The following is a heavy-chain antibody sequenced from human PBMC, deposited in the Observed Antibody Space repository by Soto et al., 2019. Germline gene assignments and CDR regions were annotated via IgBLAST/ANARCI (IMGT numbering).Heavy chain of an antibody. CDR2: IIPIFGTA. CDR3: ARGWGYDSNDYYYAY. J-gene: IGHJ4*02. D-gene: IGHD3-22*01. V-gene: IGHV1-69*01. CDR1: GGTVSRHA. Sequence: QVQLVQSEAEVRKPGSSVKVSCKASGGTVSRHAISWVRQAPGQGLEWMGGIIPIFGTANHAQKFQGRVTIIADESTSTVDMELSSLRSEDTAMYYCARGWGYDSNDYYYAYWGQGTLVIVSS.